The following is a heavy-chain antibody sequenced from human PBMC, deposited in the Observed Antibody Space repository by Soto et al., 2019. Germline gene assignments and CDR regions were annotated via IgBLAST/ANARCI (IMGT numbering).Heavy chain of an antibody. Sequence: EVPLLESGAGLVQPGGSLRLSCATSGFTLGSYAVSWVRHAPGKGLEWVSVISSSSGSTYYADPVKGRFTIFRDNSKNTLYLQMNSLRVEDTAVYYCAKSVVAATRGAFDIWGQGTMVTVSS. CDR3: AKSVVAATRGAFDI. J-gene: IGHJ3*02. CDR1: GFTLGSYA. V-gene: IGHV3-23*01. CDR2: ISSSSGST. D-gene: IGHD2-15*01.